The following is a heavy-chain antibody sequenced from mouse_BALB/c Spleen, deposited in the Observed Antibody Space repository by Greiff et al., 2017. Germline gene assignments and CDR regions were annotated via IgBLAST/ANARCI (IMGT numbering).Heavy chain of an antibody. D-gene: IGHD1-1*01. CDR3: THFTTVAPFAY. CDR2: IYPGSGST. J-gene: IGHJ3*01. V-gene: IGHV1S22*01. CDR1: GYTFTSYW. Sequence: LQQPGSELVRPGASVKLSCKASGYTFTSYWMHWVKQRPGQGLEWIGNIYPGSGSTNYDEKFKSKATLTVDTSSSTAYMQLSSLTSEDSAVYYCTHFTTVAPFAYWGQGTLVTVSA.